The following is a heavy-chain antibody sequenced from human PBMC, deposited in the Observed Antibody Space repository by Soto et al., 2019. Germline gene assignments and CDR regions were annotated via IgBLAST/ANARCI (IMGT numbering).Heavy chain of an antibody. CDR3: ARDVGGPYDAFDI. CDR1: GGSISSSSYY. D-gene: IGHD3-16*01. Sequence: SETLSLTCTVSGGSISSSSYYWGWIRQPPGKGLEWIGSIYYSGSTYYNPSLKSRVTISVDTSKNQFSLKLSSVTAADTAVYYCARDVGGPYDAFDIWGQGTMVTVSS. V-gene: IGHV4-39*07. CDR2: IYYSGST. J-gene: IGHJ3*02.